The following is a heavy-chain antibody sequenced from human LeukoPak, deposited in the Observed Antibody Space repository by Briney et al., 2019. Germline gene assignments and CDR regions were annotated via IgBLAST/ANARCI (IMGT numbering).Heavy chain of an antibody. CDR1: GGSISSYY. Sequence: PSETLSLTCTVSGGSISSYYWGWIRQPPGKGLEWIGSMYYSGGTFYNPSLKSRVTISVDTSKNQFSLRLSSVTAADTAVYYCGRFVVVTAYFDYWGQGTLVTVSS. CDR3: GRFVVVTAYFDY. D-gene: IGHD2-21*02. J-gene: IGHJ4*02. CDR2: MYYSGGT. V-gene: IGHV4-39*01.